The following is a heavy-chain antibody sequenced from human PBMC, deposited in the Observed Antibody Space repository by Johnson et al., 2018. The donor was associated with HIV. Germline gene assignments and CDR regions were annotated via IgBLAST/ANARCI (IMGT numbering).Heavy chain of an antibody. V-gene: IGHV3-7*05. D-gene: IGHD6-13*01. CDR3: ARDELPLRVAAGAFDI. Sequence: VQLVESGGGLVPPGGSLRLSCAAYGFTFSSYWMSWVRQAPGKGLEWVANIKQDGSETYYVDYVKGRFTISRDNAKNSLYLQMNSLRAEDTALYYCARDELPLRVAAGAFDIWGQGTMVTVSS. CDR2: IKQDGSET. CDR1: GFTFSSYW. J-gene: IGHJ3*02.